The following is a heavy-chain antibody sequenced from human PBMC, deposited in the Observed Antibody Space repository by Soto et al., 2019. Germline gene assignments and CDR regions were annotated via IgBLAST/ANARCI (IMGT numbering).Heavy chain of an antibody. Sequence: KPSETLSLTCTVSGGSISSYYWSWIRQPPGKGLEWTGYIYYSGSTNYNPSLKSRVTISVDTSKNQFSLKLSSVTAADTAVYYCARLDPMVRGVIIYAFDIWGQGTTVTVSS. CDR2: IYYSGST. CDR1: GGSISSYY. J-gene: IGHJ3*02. CDR3: ARLDPMVRGVIIYAFDI. D-gene: IGHD3-10*01. V-gene: IGHV4-59*08.